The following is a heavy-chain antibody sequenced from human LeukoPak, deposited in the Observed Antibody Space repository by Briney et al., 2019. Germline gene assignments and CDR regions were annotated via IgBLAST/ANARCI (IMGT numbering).Heavy chain of an antibody. J-gene: IGHJ6*03. CDR2: INAGNGNT. Sequence: ASVKVSCKASGYTFTSYAMHWVRQAPGQRLEWMGWINAGNGNTKYSQEFQGRVTITADKSTSTAYMELSSLRSEDTAVYYCARDRRYDFWSGYYPYYYYYMDVWGKGTTVTVSS. CDR1: GYTFTSYA. V-gene: IGHV1-3*03. D-gene: IGHD3-3*01. CDR3: ARDRRYDFWSGYYPYYYYYMDV.